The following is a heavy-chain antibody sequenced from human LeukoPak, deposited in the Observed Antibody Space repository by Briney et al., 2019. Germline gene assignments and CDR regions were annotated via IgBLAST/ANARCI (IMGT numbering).Heavy chain of an antibody. CDR1: GFTFSSYA. CDR2: ISHSGGTT. V-gene: IGHV3-23*01. CDR3: ARDFPWDDSSGWGLYYMDV. J-gene: IGHJ6*03. D-gene: IGHD3-22*01. Sequence: GGSLRLSCAASGFTFSSYAMSWVRQAPGKGPEWVSAISHSGGTTYYADSVKGRFTITRDNSKNTLYLQMNSLRAEDTASYYCARDFPWDDSSGWGLYYMDVWGKGTTVTVSS.